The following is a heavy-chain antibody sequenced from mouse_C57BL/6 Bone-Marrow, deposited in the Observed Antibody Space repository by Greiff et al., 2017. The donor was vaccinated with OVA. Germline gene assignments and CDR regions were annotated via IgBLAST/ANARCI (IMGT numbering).Heavy chain of an antibody. J-gene: IGHJ2*01. Sequence: QVQLQQSGPELVKPGASVKISCKASGYAFSSSWMNWVKQRPGKGLEWIGRIYPGDGDTNYNGKFKGKATLTADKSSSTAYMQLSSLTSEDSAVYFCARRGPYYSKNYFDYWGQGTTLTVSS. CDR2: IYPGDGDT. V-gene: IGHV1-82*01. CDR3: ARRGPYYSKNYFDY. D-gene: IGHD2-5*01. CDR1: GYAFSSSW.